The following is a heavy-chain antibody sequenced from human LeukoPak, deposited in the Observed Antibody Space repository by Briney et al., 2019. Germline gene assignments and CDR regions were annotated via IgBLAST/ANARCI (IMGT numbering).Heavy chain of an antibody. J-gene: IGHJ5*02. CDR3: AREGLTIFALVRTQTTKSPHRFDP. V-gene: IGHV1-46*01. CDR2: INPSGGST. CDR1: GGTFTSYH. Sequence: ASVKVSCKASGGTFTSYHMHWVRQAPGQGLEWMGIINPSGGSTNYAQKFQGRVTMTRDMSTTTVYVELSSLRSDDTAVYYCAREGLTIFALVRTQTTKSPHRFDPWGQGTLVTVSS. D-gene: IGHD3-3*01.